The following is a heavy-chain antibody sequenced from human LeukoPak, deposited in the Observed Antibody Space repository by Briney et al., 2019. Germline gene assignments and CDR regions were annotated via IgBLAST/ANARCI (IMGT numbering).Heavy chain of an antibody. CDR2: IAYDGSRK. D-gene: IGHD1-1*01. V-gene: IGHV3-33*05. J-gene: IGHJ4*02. CDR3: ARIHNLGILAHFDY. CDR1: GFTFSGYG. Sequence: GKSLRLSCAGSGFTFSGYGMHWVRQAPGKGLEWVTGIAYDGSRKHYADSVKGRFTISRDNAKNSLYLQMNSLRAEDTAVYYCARIHNLGILAHFDYWGQGTLVTVSS.